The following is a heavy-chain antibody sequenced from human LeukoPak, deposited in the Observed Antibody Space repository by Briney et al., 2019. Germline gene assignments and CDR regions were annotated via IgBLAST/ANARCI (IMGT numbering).Heavy chain of an antibody. V-gene: IGHV3-7*01. D-gene: IGHD6-13*01. J-gene: IGHJ4*02. CDR2: IKQDGSEK. CDR1: GFTFRSYW. CDR3: ARQLYSSSWSAFDY. Sequence: PGGSLRLSCAASGFTFRSYWMSWVRQAPGKGLEWVANIKQDGSEKYYVDSVKGRLTISRDNAKNSLYLQMNSLRAEDTAVYYCARQLYSSSWSAFDYWGQGTLVTVSS.